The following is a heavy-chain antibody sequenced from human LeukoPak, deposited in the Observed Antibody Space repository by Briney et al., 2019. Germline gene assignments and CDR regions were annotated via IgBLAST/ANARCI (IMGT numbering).Heavy chain of an antibody. CDR2: ISYDGSNK. D-gene: IGHD3-22*01. CDR3: AKTTYYYDSSGYSSDLSFDY. V-gene: IGHV3-30*18. Sequence: GRSLRLSCAASGLTFSSYGMHWVRQAPGKGLEWVAVISYDGSNKYYADSVKGRFTISRDNSKNTLYLQMNSLRAEDTAVYYCAKTTYYYDSSGYSSDLSFDYWGQGTLVTVSS. J-gene: IGHJ4*02. CDR1: GLTFSSYG.